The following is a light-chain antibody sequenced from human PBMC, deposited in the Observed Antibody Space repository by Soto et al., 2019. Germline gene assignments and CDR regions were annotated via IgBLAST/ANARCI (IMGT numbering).Light chain of an antibody. V-gene: IGLV2-8*01. CDR2: EVS. CDR1: SSDVGGYNF. J-gene: IGLJ3*02. CDR3: SSYAGSNNLV. Sequence: ALTQPPSASGSPGQSVTISCTGTSSDVGGYNFVSWYQQHPGKAPKLMIYEVSKRPSGVPDRFSGSKSGNTASLTVSGLQAEDEADYYCSSYAGSNNLVFGGGTKLTVL.